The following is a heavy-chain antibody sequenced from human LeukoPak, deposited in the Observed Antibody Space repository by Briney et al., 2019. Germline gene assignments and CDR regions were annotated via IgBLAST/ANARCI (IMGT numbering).Heavy chain of an antibody. D-gene: IGHD4-11*01. J-gene: IGHJ4*02. CDR3: ARIVGPYSHYGGDGDY. V-gene: IGHV3-53*01. Sequence: SGGSLRLSCAASGFTVSSNYMSWVRQAPGKGLEWVSLISSDATTYYADSVKGRFTISRDNSKNTMYLQMNRLRADDTAVYFCARIVGPYSHYGGDGDYWGQGTLVTVSS. CDR2: ISSDATT. CDR1: GFTVSSNY.